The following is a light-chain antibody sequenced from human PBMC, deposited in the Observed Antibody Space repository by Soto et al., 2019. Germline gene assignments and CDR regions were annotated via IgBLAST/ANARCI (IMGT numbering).Light chain of an antibody. J-gene: IGKJ1*01. CDR2: KAA. V-gene: IGKV1-5*03. CDR3: QHYNSLSRA. CDR1: DNIVHW. Sequence: VHITQSPSTGSACVGDRVAITGRASDNIVHWVAWYQQKPGKAPKLLIYKAANLADEVPSRFAGSGSGTDFTLAITRLQPDDFATYYCQHYNSLSRAFSQGTKVDIK.